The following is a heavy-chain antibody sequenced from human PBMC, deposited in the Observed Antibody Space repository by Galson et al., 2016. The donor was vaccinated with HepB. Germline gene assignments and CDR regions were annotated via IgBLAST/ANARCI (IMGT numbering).Heavy chain of an antibody. J-gene: IGHJ4*02. CDR3: ARPAGSGGARQMGY. CDR1: GYTFTSYD. D-gene: IGHD2-15*01. CDR2: MNPNSGNT. Sequence: SVKVSCKASGYTFTSYDINWVRQATGQGLEWMGWMNPNSGNTGYAQKFQGRVTMTRNTSITTAYMELSSLRSEDTAVYYCARPAGSGGARQMGYWGQGTLITVSS. V-gene: IGHV1-8*01.